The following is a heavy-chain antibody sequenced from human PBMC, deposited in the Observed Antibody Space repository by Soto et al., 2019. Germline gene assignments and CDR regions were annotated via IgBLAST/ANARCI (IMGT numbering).Heavy chain of an antibody. CDR3: ARTTTTKSRDY. CDR1: GFTFSSYD. V-gene: IGHV3-23*01. D-gene: IGHD4-17*01. Sequence: EVQLLESGGGLVQPGGSLGLSCAASGFTFSSYDMSWVRQAPGKGLEYVSSISVTGSGTYYADSVKGRFTISRDNSKHTLYLQMNSLRVEDTAVYYCARTTTTKSRDYWGQGTLVTVSS. J-gene: IGHJ4*02. CDR2: ISVTGSGT.